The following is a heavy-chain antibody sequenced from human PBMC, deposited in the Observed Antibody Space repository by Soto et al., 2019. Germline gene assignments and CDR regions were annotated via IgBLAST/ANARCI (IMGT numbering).Heavy chain of an antibody. CDR2: INPNSGGT. CDR1: GYTFTCYY. D-gene: IGHD2-2*01. Sequence: XSVKVSCKASGYTFTCYYMHWVRQAPGQGLEWMGWINPNSGGTNYAQKFQGRVTMTRDTSISTAYMELSRLRSDDTAVYYCARSGCSSTSCHWGFDHWGQGTLVTVSS. V-gene: IGHV1-2*02. J-gene: IGHJ5*02. CDR3: ARSGCSSTSCHWGFDH.